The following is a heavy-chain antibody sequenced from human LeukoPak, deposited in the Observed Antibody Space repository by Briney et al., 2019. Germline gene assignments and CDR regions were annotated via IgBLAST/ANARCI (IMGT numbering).Heavy chain of an antibody. Sequence: GGSLRLSCAASGFTFSTFAMIWVRQPPGKGLEWVSGISWNSGSIGYADSVKGRFTISRDNAKNSLYLQMNSLRAEDTALYYCAKDGAWFGDPIYFDYWGQGTLVTVSS. CDR1: GFTFSTFA. CDR3: AKDGAWFGDPIYFDY. D-gene: IGHD3-10*01. V-gene: IGHV3-9*01. CDR2: ISWNSGSI. J-gene: IGHJ4*02.